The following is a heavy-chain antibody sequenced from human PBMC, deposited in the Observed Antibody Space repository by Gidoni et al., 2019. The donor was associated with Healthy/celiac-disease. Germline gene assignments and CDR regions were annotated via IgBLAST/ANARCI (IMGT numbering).Heavy chain of an antibody. CDR1: GYSFTSYG. D-gene: IGHD3-16*02. Sequence: EVQLVQSGAEVKKPGESLRISCKGSGYSFTSYGISWVRQMPGKGLEWMGRIDPSDSYTNYSPSFQGHVTISADKSISTAYLQWSSLKASDTAMYYCARSSSPFGGVIVYYYGMDVWGQGTTVTVSS. V-gene: IGHV5-10-1*01. CDR3: ARSSSPFGGVIVYYYGMDV. J-gene: IGHJ6*02. CDR2: IDPSDSYT.